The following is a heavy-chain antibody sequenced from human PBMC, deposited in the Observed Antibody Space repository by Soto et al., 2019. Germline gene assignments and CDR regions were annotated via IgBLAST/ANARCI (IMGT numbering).Heavy chain of an antibody. V-gene: IGHV1-69*02. CDR3: ASNQPSGWTQSI. CDR2: IIPILGIA. Sequence: SVKVSCKASGGTFSSYTISWVLQAPGQGLEWMGRIIPILGIANYAQKFQGRVTITADKSTSTAYMELSSLRSEDTAVYYCASNQPSGWTQSIWGQGTLVTVSS. D-gene: IGHD6-19*01. CDR1: GGTFSSYT. J-gene: IGHJ4*02.